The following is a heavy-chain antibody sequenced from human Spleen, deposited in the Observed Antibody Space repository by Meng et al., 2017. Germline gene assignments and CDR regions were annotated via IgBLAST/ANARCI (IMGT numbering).Heavy chain of an antibody. CDR3: ARDSVWTPDY. J-gene: IGHJ4*02. CDR2: IHWNGGST. D-gene: IGHD1-1*01. Sequence: ECLTLSCTRSGLSFTDHWMHWVRPVTGKGLEWVSCIHWNGGSTGYADSVKGRFTISRDNAKNSLYLQMNSLIAENTAFYYCARDSVWTPDYWGQGTLVT. V-gene: IGHV3-20*04. CDR1: GLSFTDHW.